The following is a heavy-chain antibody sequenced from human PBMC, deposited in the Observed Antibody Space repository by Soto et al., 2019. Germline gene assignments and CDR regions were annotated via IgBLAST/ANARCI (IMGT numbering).Heavy chain of an antibody. V-gene: IGHV5-51*01. CDR3: ARRGVGTSPDSFDI. J-gene: IGHJ3*02. Sequence: GESLKISGTGSGYTFTRYWIGWVRQMPGKGLEWMGIIYPGDSDTRYSPSFQGQVTISADKSISTAYLQWSSLKASDSAMYYCARRGVGTSPDSFDIWGQGTMVTVSS. CDR1: GYTFTRYW. D-gene: IGHD1-26*01. CDR2: IYPGDSDT.